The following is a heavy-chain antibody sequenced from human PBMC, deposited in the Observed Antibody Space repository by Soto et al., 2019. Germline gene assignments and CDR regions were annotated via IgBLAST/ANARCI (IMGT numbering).Heavy chain of an antibody. CDR1: AFTFNTYA. CDR3: ATTGGASPYSIAS. V-gene: IGHV3-23*01. J-gene: IGHJ5*02. Sequence: EVQLLESGGGLDKPGGSLRLSCAASAFTFNTYAMGWVRQAPGKWLEWVSAISVSGGASYYAASVMGRFTISRDTTKNSLYPQMNFRRADDTAVYSCATTGGASPYSIASWGRGTLVTVAS. CDR2: ISVSGGAS. D-gene: IGHD3-16*01.